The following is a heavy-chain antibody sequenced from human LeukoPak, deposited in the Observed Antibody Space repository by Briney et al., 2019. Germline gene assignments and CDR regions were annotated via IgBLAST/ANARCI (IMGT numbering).Heavy chain of an antibody. D-gene: IGHD4-17*01. CDR2: IYTSGST. J-gene: IGHJ5*02. CDR3: ARGREGRDSGRITYNWFDP. V-gene: IGHV4-61*02. Sequence: PSETLSLTCTVSGGSISSGSYYWSWIRQPAGKGLEWIGRIYTSGSTNYNPSLKSRVTISVDTSKNQFSLKLSSVTAADTAVYYCARGREGRDSGRITYNWFDPWGQGTLVTVSS. CDR1: GGSISSGSYY.